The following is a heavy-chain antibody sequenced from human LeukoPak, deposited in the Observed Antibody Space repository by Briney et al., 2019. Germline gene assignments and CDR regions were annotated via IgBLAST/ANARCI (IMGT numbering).Heavy chain of an antibody. V-gene: IGHV3-21*01. CDR1: GFTFSSYS. D-gene: IGHD3-10*01. Sequence: PGGSLRLSCAASGFTFSSYSMTWVRQAPGKGLEWVSSISSTSNYIYYADSVKGRFTISRDNAKNSLYLQMSSLRAEDTAMYYCARETWPGDWGQGTLVTVSS. CDR3: ARETWPGD. J-gene: IGHJ4*02. CDR2: ISSTSNYI.